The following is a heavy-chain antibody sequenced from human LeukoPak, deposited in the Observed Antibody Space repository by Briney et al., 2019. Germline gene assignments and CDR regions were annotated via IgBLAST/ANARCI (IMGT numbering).Heavy chain of an antibody. V-gene: IGHV3-11*01. CDR2: ISSSGNTI. D-gene: IGHD3-16*01. CDR1: GFTFSDYY. Sequence: PGGSLRLSCAASGFTFSDYYMSWIRQAPGKGLEWVSYISSSGNTIYYADSVKGRFTISRANAENSLYLQMNSLRPEDTAVYYCARDRQGVNWFDPWGQGTLVTVSS. CDR3: ARDRQGVNWFDP. J-gene: IGHJ5*02.